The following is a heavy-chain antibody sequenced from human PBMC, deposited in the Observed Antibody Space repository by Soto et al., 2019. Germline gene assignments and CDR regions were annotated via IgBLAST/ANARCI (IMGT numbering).Heavy chain of an antibody. CDR2: ISAYNGNT. V-gene: IGHV1-18*01. Sequence: ASVKVSCKASGYTFTSYGISWVRQAPGQGLEWMGWISAYNGNTNYAQKLQGRVTMTTDTSTSTTYMELRSLRSDDTAVYYCARTPAAGDSFDIWGQGTMVTVSS. CDR1: GYTFTSYG. D-gene: IGHD6-13*01. CDR3: ARTPAAGDSFDI. J-gene: IGHJ3*02.